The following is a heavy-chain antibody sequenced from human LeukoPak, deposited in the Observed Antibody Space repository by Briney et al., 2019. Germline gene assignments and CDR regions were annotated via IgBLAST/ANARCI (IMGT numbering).Heavy chain of an antibody. Sequence: GASVKVSCKASGYTFTSYGISWVRQAPGQGLEWMGWISAYNGNTNYAQKLQGRVTMTTDTSTSTAYMELRSLRSDDTAVYYCARDLGPDIMYSSSWFNFDYWGQGTLVTVSS. J-gene: IGHJ4*02. CDR1: GYTFTSYG. D-gene: IGHD6-13*01. CDR3: ARDLGPDIMYSSSWFNFDY. CDR2: ISAYNGNT. V-gene: IGHV1-18*01.